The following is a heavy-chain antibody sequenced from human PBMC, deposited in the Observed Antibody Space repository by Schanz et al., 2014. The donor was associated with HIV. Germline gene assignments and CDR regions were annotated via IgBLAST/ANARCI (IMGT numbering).Heavy chain of an antibody. CDR2: IYYDGTNK. CDR3: ARQGLRFSFWLDY. CDR1: GFSFRTFG. V-gene: IGHV3-33*01. J-gene: IGHJ4*02. D-gene: IGHD4-17*01. Sequence: QVQLVESGGGVVQPGRSLRLSCVASGFSFRTFGMHWVRQAPGKGLEWVALIYYDGTNKYYTDSVKGRFTISRDNSNNTLYLQMNSLRAEDTAVYGCARQGLRFSFWLDYWGQGTPVTVSS.